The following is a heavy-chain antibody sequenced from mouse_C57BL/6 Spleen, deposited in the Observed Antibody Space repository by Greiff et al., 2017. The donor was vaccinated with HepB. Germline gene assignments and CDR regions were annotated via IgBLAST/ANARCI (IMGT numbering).Heavy chain of an antibody. D-gene: IGHD2-1*01. CDR2: IRLKSDNYAT. Sequence: EVKVEESGGGLVQPGGSMKLSCVASGFTFSNYWMNWVRQSPEKGLEWVAQIRLKSDNYATHYAESVKGRFTISRDDSKSSVYLQMNNLRAEDTGIYYCIDLLPAMDYWGQGTSVTVSS. J-gene: IGHJ4*01. CDR1: GFTFSNYW. V-gene: IGHV6-3*01. CDR3: IDLLPAMDY.